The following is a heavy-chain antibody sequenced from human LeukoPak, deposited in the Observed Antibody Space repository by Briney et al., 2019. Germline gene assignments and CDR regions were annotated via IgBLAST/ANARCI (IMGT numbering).Heavy chain of an antibody. Sequence: ASVKVSCKASGYTFTSYGINWVRQATAQGLEWMGWMNPNNGNTGYAQKFQGRLTMTRNTSISTAYMELSSLRSEDTAVYYCARGLEMEVAAYWGQGTLVTVSS. CDR3: ARGLEMEVAAY. CDR2: MNPNNGNT. V-gene: IGHV1-8*01. CDR1: GYTFTSYG. D-gene: IGHD5-24*01. J-gene: IGHJ4*02.